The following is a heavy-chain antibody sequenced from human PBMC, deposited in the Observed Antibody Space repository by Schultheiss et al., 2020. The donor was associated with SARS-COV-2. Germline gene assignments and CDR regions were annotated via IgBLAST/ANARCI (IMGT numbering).Heavy chain of an antibody. CDR3: ARDQVVVVSEGYSYYYGMDV. V-gene: IGHV1-69*13. J-gene: IGHJ6*02. Sequence: SVKVSCKASGYTFTGYYMHWVRQAPGQGLEWMGGIIPIFGTANYAQKFQGRVTITADESTSTAYMELSSLRSDDTAVYYCARDQVVVVSEGYSYYYGMDVWGQGTTVTVSS. D-gene: IGHD2-21*01. CDR1: GYTFTGYY. CDR2: IIPIFGTA.